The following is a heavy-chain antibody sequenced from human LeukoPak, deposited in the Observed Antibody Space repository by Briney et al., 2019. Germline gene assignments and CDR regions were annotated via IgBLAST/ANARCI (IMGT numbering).Heavy chain of an antibody. V-gene: IGHV3-11*04. D-gene: IGHD3-10*01. CDR3: ARAFGVGFFDY. J-gene: IGHJ4*02. Sequence: PGGSLRLSCAASGFTFSDYYMSWIRQAPGKGLEWVSFISNTGTTIYYADSVKGRFTISRDNAKNSLYLQMNSLRAEDTAVYYCARAFGVGFFDYWGQGTLVTVSS. CDR2: ISNTGTTI. CDR1: GFTFSDYY.